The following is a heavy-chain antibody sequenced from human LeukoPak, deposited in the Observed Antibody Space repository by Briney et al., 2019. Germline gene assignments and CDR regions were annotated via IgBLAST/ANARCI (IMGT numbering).Heavy chain of an antibody. CDR3: AREGETTDQLDY. D-gene: IGHD2-2*01. CDR2: ISAYNGNT. CDR1: GYTFTTYG. J-gene: IGHJ4*02. Sequence: ASVKVSCKASGYTFTTYGINWVRQAPGQGLQWMGWISAYNGNTNYAQKLQGRVTMTTDTSTSTAYMELRSLRSDGTAVYYCAREGETTDQLDYWGQGTLVTVSS. V-gene: IGHV1-18*01.